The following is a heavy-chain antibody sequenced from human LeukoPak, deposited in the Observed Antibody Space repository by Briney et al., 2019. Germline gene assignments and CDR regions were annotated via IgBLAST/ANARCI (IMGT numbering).Heavy chain of an antibody. CDR2: ISGGGKSR. CDR3: AKDGRGSYHFDY. Sequence: GGSLRLSCAASGFTFSSYDMSWVRQAPGKGLEWVSVISGGGKSRYYAESVKGRFTISRDNSKSTLYLQMNSLRAEDTAVYYCAKDGRGSYHFDYWGQGILVTVSS. J-gene: IGHJ4*02. CDR1: GFTFSSYD. V-gene: IGHV3-23*01. D-gene: IGHD1-26*01.